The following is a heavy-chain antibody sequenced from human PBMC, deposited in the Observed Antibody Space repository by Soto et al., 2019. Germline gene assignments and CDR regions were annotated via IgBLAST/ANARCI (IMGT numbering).Heavy chain of an antibody. D-gene: IGHD3-10*01. CDR2: ISSSSSTI. J-gene: IGHJ5*02. CDR3: ARDDAAGWFDP. V-gene: IGHV3-48*01. CDR1: GFTFSSHS. Sequence: GGSLRLSCAASGFTFSSHSMNWVRQAPGKGLERVSYISSSSSTIYYADSVKGRFTISRDNAKNSLYLQMNSLIAEDTAVYYCARDDAAGWFDPWGQGTLVTVSS.